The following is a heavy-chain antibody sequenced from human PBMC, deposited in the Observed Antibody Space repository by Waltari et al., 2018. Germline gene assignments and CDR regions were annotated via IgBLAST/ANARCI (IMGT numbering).Heavy chain of an antibody. CDR3: ARGGGYSDRGGDYYYYGMDV. CDR2: INPSGGST. D-gene: IGHD6-13*01. Sequence: QVQLVQSGAEVKKPGASVKVSCKASGYTFTSYYMHWVRQAPGQGLEWMGIINPSGGSTSYAQKFQGRVTMTRDTSTSTVYMELSSLRSEDTAVYYCARGGGYSDRGGDYYYYGMDVWGQGTTVTVSS. V-gene: IGHV1-46*01. J-gene: IGHJ6*02. CDR1: GYTFTSYY.